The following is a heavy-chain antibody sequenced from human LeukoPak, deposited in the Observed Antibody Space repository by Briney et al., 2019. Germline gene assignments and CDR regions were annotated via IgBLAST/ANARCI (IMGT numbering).Heavy chain of an antibody. J-gene: IGHJ4*02. CDR2: ISGSGGST. CDR3: ARQLGYCSDGSCYLDY. Sequence: PGGSLRLSCAASGFTFSSYAMSCVRQAPGEGLEWVSDISGSGGSTYYAHSVKGRFTIPRDNSKNTLSLKINRQRAEDAAVYYCARQLGYCSDGSCYLDYWGQRTLVTVSS. CDR1: GFTFSSYA. V-gene: IGHV3-23*01. D-gene: IGHD2-15*01.